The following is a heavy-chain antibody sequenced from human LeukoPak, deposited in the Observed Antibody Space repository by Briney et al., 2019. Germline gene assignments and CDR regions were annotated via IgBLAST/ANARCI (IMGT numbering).Heavy chain of an antibody. V-gene: IGHV1-2*02. D-gene: IGHD3-10*01. CDR3: ARGLTYYYGAGSSY. CDR2: INPNSGGT. J-gene: IGHJ4*02. CDR1: GYTFTVYY. Sequence: ASVKVSCKASGYTFTVYYMHWVRQAPGQGLEWMGWINPNSGGTNYAQKFQGRVTMTRDTSISTAYMELSRLRSDDTAVYYCARGLTYYYGAGSSYWGQGTLVTVSS.